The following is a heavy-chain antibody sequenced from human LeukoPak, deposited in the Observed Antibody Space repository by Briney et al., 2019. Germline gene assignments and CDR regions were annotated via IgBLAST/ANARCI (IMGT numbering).Heavy chain of an antibody. CDR3: AKEMSSSNIDH. J-gene: IGHJ4*02. CDR1: GFTFSSYG. CDR2: ISFGGKTK. Sequence: GGCLRLSCAASGFTFSSYGMHWVRQAPGKGLEWVAVISFGGKTKYYTDSVKGRFTVSRDNSKNTLYLQMNSLRAEDTAVYYCAKEMSSSNIDHCGQGTLVTVSS. V-gene: IGHV3-30*18. D-gene: IGHD2-2*01.